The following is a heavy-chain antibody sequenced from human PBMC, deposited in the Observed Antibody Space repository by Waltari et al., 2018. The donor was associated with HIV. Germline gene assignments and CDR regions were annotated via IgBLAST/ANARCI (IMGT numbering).Heavy chain of an antibody. D-gene: IGHD1-26*01. Sequence: QVQLVQSGAEVKQPGASVKVSCKASGYIFNNYDINWVRQATGQGLEWMGGMNPNSRNTGYAQKFQGRVTMTRDTSITTAYMELSSLKSEDTAVYYCARAVNAVGAPHWFAPWGQGTLVTVSS. CDR1: GYIFNNYD. V-gene: IGHV1-8*01. J-gene: IGHJ5*02. CDR3: ARAVNAVGAPHWFAP. CDR2: MNPNSRNT.